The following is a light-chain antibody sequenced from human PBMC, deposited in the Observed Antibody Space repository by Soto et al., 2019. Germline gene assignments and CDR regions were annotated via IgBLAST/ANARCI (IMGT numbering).Light chain of an antibody. J-gene: IGLJ1*01. CDR1: SSDVGGYNY. Sequence: QSVLTQPRSVSGSPGQSVTISCTRTSSDVGGYNYVSWSRQHPGNAPKLMIYDVSKRPSGVPDRFSGSKSGNTASLTISGLQAEDEADYYCCSYAGSYTYVFGTGTKVTVL. CDR2: DVS. CDR3: CSYAGSYTYV. V-gene: IGLV2-11*01.